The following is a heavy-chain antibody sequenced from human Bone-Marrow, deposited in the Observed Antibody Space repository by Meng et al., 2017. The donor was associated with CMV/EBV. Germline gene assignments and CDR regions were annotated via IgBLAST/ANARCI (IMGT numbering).Heavy chain of an antibody. CDR1: GGSFSGYY. V-gene: IGHV4-34*01. D-gene: IGHD6-6*01. Sequence: SETLSLTCAVYGGSFSGYYWSWIRQPPGKGLEWIGEINHSGSTNYNPSLKSRVTISVDTSKNRFSLKLSSVTAADTAVYYCATLRYSSSFHYYYGMDVWGQGTTVTFSS. CDR3: ATLRYSSSFHYYYGMDV. CDR2: INHSGST. J-gene: IGHJ6*02.